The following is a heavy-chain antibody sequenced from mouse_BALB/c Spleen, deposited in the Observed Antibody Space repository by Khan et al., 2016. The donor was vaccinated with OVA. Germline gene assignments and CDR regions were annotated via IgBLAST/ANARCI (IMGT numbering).Heavy chain of an antibody. CDR2: IDPSDSET. Sequence: VQLQQSGAELVKPGAPVKLSCKASGYTFTSYWMNWVKQRPGRGLEWIGRIDPSDSETHYNQKFKDKATLTVDKSSSTAYIQLSSLTSEDSAVYYCARDQYGNYFYAMDYRGQGTSVTVSS. CDR3: ARDQYGNYFYAMDY. V-gene: IGHV1-69*02. CDR1: GYTFTSYW. D-gene: IGHD2-10*02. J-gene: IGHJ4*01.